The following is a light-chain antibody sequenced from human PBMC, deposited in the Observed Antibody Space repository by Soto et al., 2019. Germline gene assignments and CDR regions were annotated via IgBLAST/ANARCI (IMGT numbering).Light chain of an antibody. V-gene: IGLV2-8*01. Sequence: QSALTQPPSASGSPGQSVTISCTGTGSDVGGYDYVSWYQQHPGKAPKLMIYEVIKRPSGVPNRFSGSKSGNTASLTVSGRQADDEADYYCSSYTGANRLVFGGGTKLTVL. CDR2: EVI. CDR3: SSYTGANRLV. J-gene: IGLJ2*01. CDR1: GSDVGGYDY.